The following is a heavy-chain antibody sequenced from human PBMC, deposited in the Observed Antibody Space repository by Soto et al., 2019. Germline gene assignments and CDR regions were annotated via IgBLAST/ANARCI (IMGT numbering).Heavy chain of an antibody. D-gene: IGHD5-18*01. CDR1: GYTFTSYG. Sequence: GASVKVSCKASGYTFTSYGISWVRQAPGQGLEWMGWISAYNGNTNYAQKLQGRVTMTTDTSTSTAYMELRSLRSDDTAVYYCARVQHTIYSYGYGYWGQGTLVTVSS. CDR3: ARVQHTIYSYGYGY. V-gene: IGHV1-18*01. J-gene: IGHJ4*02. CDR2: ISAYNGNT.